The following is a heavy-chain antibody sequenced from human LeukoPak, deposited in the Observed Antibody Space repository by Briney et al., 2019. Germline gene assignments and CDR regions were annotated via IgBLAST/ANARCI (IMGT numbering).Heavy chain of an antibody. Sequence: PSETLSLTCTVSGGSISSGGYYWSWIRQPPGKGLEWIGYIYHSGSTYYNPSLKSRVTISVDRSKNQFSLKLSSVTAADTAVYYCARETASIIVPAAAPWGQGTLVTVSS. V-gene: IGHV4-30-2*01. CDR2: IYHSGST. D-gene: IGHD2-2*01. J-gene: IGHJ5*02. CDR1: GGSISSGGYY. CDR3: ARETASIIVPAAAP.